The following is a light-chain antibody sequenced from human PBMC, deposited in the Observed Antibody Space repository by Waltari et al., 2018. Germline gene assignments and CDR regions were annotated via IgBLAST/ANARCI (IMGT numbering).Light chain of an antibody. Sequence: SLVLTQPPSVSVAPGQTARMTCGGHNIGSKSVHWYQQKPGQAPVVVVYDDSHRPSGIPERFSGSNSGNTATLTISRVEAGDEADYYCQVWDKSSDPPYVFGTGTKVTVL. CDR1: NIGSKS. V-gene: IGLV3-21*02. CDR2: DDS. CDR3: QVWDKSSDPPYV. J-gene: IGLJ1*01.